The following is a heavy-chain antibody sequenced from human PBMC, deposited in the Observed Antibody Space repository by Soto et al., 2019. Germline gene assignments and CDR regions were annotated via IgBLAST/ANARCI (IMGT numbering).Heavy chain of an antibody. CDR3: ARDLRIQLWTRGGFDY. Sequence: GGSLRLSCAASGFTFSSYGMHWVRQAPGKGLEWVAVIWYDGSNKYYADSVKGRFTISRDNSKNTLYLQMNSLRAEDTAVYYCARDLRIQLWTRGGFDYWGQGTLVTVSS. CDR2: IWYDGSNK. D-gene: IGHD5-18*01. J-gene: IGHJ4*02. V-gene: IGHV3-33*01. CDR1: GFTFSSYG.